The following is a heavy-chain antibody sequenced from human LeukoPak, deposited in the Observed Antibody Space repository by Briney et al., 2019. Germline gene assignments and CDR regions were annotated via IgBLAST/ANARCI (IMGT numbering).Heavy chain of an antibody. J-gene: IGHJ5*02. CDR1: GFTFSSHG. D-gene: IGHD5-18*01. V-gene: IGHV3-33*06. Sequence: PGGSLRLPCAASGFTFSSHGMHWVRQAPGKGLEWVALIWYDGSKKNYADSVKGRFTISRDDSKSTLYLQINSLRAEDTAVYYCAKDLSYGSNWFDPWGQGTLVTVSS. CDR2: IWYDGSKK. CDR3: AKDLSYGSNWFDP.